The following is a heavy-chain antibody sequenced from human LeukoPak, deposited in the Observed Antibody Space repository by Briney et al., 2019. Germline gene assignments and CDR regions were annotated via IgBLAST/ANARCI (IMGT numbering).Heavy chain of an antibody. CDR1: GDSISSTGRYCF. D-gene: IGHD4-23*01. Sequence: SETLSLTCSVSGDSISSTGRYCFWDWIRQPPGKGLEWIGYIYNSGSTNYNHSLKSRVTISEDMSNNQFSLKLSSVTAADTAVYYCARALRLWGGNSGIASDIWGQGTMVTVSS. CDR2: IYNSGST. J-gene: IGHJ3*02. CDR3: ARALRLWGGNSGIASDI. V-gene: IGHV4-61*05.